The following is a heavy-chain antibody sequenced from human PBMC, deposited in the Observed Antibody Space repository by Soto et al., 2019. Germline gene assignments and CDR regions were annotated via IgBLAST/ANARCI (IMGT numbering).Heavy chain of an antibody. Sequence: SETLSLTCTVSGGSITSSSHFLGCVRQPPGNGLEWIGTIYFTGNTYYTPSLKSRLTMSIDTSKNEFSLRLNSVTAADTAVYYCAGQTFTIAAASYGRSNWFDPWGPGTLVTVSS. J-gene: IGHJ5*02. CDR2: IYFTGNT. CDR3: AGQTFTIAAASYGRSNWFDP. D-gene: IGHD6-25*01. V-gene: IGHV4-39*01. CDR1: GGSITSSSHF.